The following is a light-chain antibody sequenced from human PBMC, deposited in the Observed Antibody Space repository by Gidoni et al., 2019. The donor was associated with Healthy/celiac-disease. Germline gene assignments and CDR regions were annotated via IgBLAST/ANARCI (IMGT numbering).Light chain of an antibody. V-gene: IGKV1-39*01. J-gene: IGKJ4*01. CDR3: QQSYSTPLT. CDR2: SAS. CDR1: QSISSY. Sequence: DIQMTQSPSSLSAPVGDRVTITCRASQSISSYLNWYPQKPGKAPKLLIYSASSLQSGVPSRFSGSGSGTDFTLTISSLQPEDFATYYCQQSYSTPLTFGGGTKVEIK.